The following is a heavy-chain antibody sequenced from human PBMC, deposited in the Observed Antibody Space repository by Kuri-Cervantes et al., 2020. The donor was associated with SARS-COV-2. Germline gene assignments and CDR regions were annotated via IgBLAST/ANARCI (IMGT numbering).Heavy chain of an antibody. CDR2: IIPIXGTA. CDR1: XGTFXSYA. J-gene: IGHJ4*02. D-gene: IGHD3-10*01. Sequence: SVKVSXXASXGTFXSYAISWVRQAAGQGLEWMGXIIPIXGTANYAQKFXGRVTITADESTXTAYMELSSLRSEDTAVXXRASELGYYXXGSHFDYWGQGTLVTVSS. V-gene: IGHV1-69*13. CDR3: ASELGYYXXGSHFDY.